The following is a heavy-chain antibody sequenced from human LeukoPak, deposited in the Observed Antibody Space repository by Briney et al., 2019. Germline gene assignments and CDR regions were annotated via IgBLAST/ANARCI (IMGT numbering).Heavy chain of an antibody. CDR1: GFTFSSYA. J-gene: IGHJ4*02. D-gene: IGHD5-12*01. CDR3: AKDQGYSASDFYF. Sequence: GGSLRLSCAASGFTFSSYAMHWVRQAPGKGLEWVAVISYDGSNKYYADSVKGRFTISRDNFKNTLYLQMNSLRAEDTAIYYCAKDQGYSASDFYFWGQGTLVTVSS. CDR2: ISYDGSNK. V-gene: IGHV3-30*04.